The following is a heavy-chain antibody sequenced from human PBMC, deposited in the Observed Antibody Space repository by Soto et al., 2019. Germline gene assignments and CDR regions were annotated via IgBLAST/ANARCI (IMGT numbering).Heavy chain of an antibody. CDR3: ARDLNYYGSGTPKGYFDY. D-gene: IGHD3-10*01. Sequence: ASVKVSCKASGFSFTGYYIHWLRQAPGQGLEWMGWINAHSGGTEYAQKFQGRVTLTRDTSIATAYLTLTSLTSDDTALYYCARDLNYYGSGTPKGYFDYWGQGTLVTVSS. V-gene: IGHV1-2*02. CDR2: INAHSGGT. CDR1: GFSFTGYY. J-gene: IGHJ4*02.